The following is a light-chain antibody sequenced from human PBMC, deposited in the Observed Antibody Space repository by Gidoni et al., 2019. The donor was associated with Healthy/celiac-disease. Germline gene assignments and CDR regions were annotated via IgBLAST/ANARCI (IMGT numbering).Light chain of an antibody. V-gene: IGKV3-15*01. Sequence: ELVMTQSPATLSVSPGERATLSCRASQSVSSNLAWYQQKPGQAPRLLIYGASTRATGIPARFSGSGSGTEFTLTISSLQSEDFAVYDCQQYNNWPPLTFGGGTKVEIK. J-gene: IGKJ4*01. CDR1: QSVSSN. CDR3: QQYNNWPPLT. CDR2: GAS.